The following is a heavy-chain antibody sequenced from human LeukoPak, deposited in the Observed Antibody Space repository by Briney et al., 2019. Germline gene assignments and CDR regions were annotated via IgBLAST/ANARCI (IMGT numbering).Heavy chain of an antibody. Sequence: SETLSLTSAVYGGSFSGYYWSWIRQPPGKGLERIGEINHSGSTNYNPSLKSRVTISVDTSKNQFSLKLSSVTAADTAVYYCARGLKSGSYYFDYWGQGTLVTVSS. J-gene: IGHJ4*02. CDR3: ARGLKSGSYYFDY. CDR1: GGSFSGYY. V-gene: IGHV4-34*01. CDR2: INHSGST. D-gene: IGHD1-26*01.